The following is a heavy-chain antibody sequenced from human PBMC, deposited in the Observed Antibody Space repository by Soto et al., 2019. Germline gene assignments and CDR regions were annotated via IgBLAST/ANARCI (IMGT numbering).Heavy chain of an antibody. D-gene: IGHD3-9*01. CDR3: ARIPHNFNWVPYGLDV. J-gene: IGHJ6*02. Sequence: ASVKVSCKASGYIFASYGFSWVRQAPGQGLEWMGWISGYNGSTNYAQKFQGRVTMTTETSTRTAYMELSRLRSDDTAVYYCARIPHNFNWVPYGLDVWGQGTTVTV. V-gene: IGHV1-18*04. CDR2: ISGYNGST. CDR1: GYIFASYG.